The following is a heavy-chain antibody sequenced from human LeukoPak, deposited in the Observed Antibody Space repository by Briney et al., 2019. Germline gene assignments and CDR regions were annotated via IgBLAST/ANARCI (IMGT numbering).Heavy chain of an antibody. CDR1: GFTFSSYA. CDR3: ARGPYMPNPPESYCSSTSCYLHYYYGMDV. V-gene: IGHV3-30*04. D-gene: IGHD2-2*01. J-gene: IGHJ6*02. CDR2: ISYDGSNK. Sequence: GGSLRHSCAASGFTFSSYAMHWVRQAPGKGLEWVAVISYDGSNKYYADSVKGRFTISRDNSKNTLYLQMNSLRAEDTAVYYCARGPYMPNPPESYCSSTSCYLHYYYGMDVWGQGTTVTVSS.